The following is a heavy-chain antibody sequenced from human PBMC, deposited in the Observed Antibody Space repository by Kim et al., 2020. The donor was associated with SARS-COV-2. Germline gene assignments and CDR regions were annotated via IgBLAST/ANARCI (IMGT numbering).Heavy chain of an antibody. CDR3: TTDLWLTIFGVEVTMVDY. CDR2: IKSKTDGGTT. V-gene: IGHV3-15*01. CDR1: GFTFSNAW. J-gene: IGHJ4*02. Sequence: GGSLRLSCAASGFTFSNAWMSWVRQAPGKGLEWVGRIKSKTDGGTTDYAAPVKGRFTISRDDSKNTLYLQMNSLKTEDTAVYYCTTDLWLTIFGVEVTMVDYWGQGTLVTVSS. D-gene: IGHD3-3*01.